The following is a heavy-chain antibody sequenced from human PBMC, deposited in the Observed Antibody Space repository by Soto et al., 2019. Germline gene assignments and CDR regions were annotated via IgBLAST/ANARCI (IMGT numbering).Heavy chain of an antibody. CDR3: ARYYYYDSSGYSRPFDY. J-gene: IGHJ4*02. D-gene: IGHD3-22*01. CDR1: GFTFSSYG. V-gene: IGHV3-30*03. Sequence: HPGGSLRLSCAASGFTFSSYGIHWVRQAPGKGLEWVAVISYDGSNKYYADSVKGRFTISRDNSKNTLYLQMNSLRAEDTAVYYCARYYYYDSSGYSRPFDYWGQGTLVTVSS. CDR2: ISYDGSNK.